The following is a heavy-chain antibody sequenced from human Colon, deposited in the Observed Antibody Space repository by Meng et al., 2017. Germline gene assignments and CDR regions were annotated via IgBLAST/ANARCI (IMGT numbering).Heavy chain of an antibody. CDR1: VGCISSGYYY. CDR3: ARDRKHYGERGWFDP. D-gene: IGHD4-17*01. CDR2: IYYSGST. Sequence: QVQLPEPGPGLVPPQQTLSLPCTVSVGCISSGYYYWSWIRQPPGKGLEWIGYIYYSGSTYSNASLKSRVTISIDRSKNQFSLKLSSVTAADTAVYYCARDRKHYGERGWFDPWGQGTLVTVSS. J-gene: IGHJ5*02. V-gene: IGHV4-30-4*01.